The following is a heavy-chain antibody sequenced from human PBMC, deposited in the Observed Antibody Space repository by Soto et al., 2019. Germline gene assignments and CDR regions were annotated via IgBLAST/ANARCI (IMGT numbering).Heavy chain of an antibody. J-gene: IGHJ4*02. CDR1: GFTFSSYG. CDR3: AKPRTELGLYFDY. Sequence: QVQLVESGGGVVQPGRSLRLSCAASGFTFSSYGMHWVRHAPGKGLEWVAVISYDGSNKYYADSVKGRFTISRDNSKNTLYLQMNSLRAEDTAVYYCAKPRTELGLYFDYWGQGTLVTVSS. CDR2: ISYDGSNK. D-gene: IGHD1-26*01. V-gene: IGHV3-30*18.